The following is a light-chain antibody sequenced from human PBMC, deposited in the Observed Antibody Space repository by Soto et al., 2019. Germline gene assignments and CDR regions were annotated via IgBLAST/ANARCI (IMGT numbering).Light chain of an antibody. CDR1: RSEFGGYNY. V-gene: IGLV2-14*01. J-gene: IGLJ1*01. CDR2: DVS. Sequence: QSALNQPESQYRSPGRSNTLFYTGTRSEFGGYNYFSWYQQHPGKAPKLMIFDVSNRPSWVSNRFSGSKSGNTASLTISGFQAEDEADYYCSSYTSSSTPYVFGTGTKVTVL. CDR3: SSYTSSSTPYV.